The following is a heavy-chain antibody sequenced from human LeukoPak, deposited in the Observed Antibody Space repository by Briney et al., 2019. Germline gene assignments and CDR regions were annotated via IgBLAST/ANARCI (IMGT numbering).Heavy chain of an antibody. CDR2: ISGSGAT. D-gene: IGHD3-10*01. Sequence: GGSLRLSCAASGFTFSNYAMTWVRQAPGKGPEWVSAISGSGATYYADSVKGRFTISRDNSKNTLYLQMNSLRAEDTAIYYCAKDPMVRGATYDSWGQGTLVTASS. CDR1: GFTFSNYA. V-gene: IGHV3-23*01. J-gene: IGHJ4*02. CDR3: AKDPMVRGATYDS.